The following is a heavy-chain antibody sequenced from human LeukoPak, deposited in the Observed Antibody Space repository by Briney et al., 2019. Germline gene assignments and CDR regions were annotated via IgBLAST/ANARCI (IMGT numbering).Heavy chain of an antibody. V-gene: IGHV3-30*18. Sequence: TGGSLRLSCAASGLTFSNYGMHWVRQAPGKGLEWVAVISYDGGKKYYADSVKGRCTISRDNSKSTLYLQMNSLRAEDTAVYYCVKELVKGDILTGYYGAFDYWGQGTLVTVSS. D-gene: IGHD3-9*01. CDR2: ISYDGGKK. CDR1: GLTFSNYG. CDR3: VKELVKGDILTGYYGAFDY. J-gene: IGHJ4*02.